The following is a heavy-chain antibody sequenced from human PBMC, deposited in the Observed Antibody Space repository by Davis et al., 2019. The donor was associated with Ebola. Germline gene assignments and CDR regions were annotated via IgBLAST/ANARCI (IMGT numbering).Heavy chain of an antibody. Sequence: GGSLRLSCTASGLSIHMFWMTWVRQAPGKGLEWVANIKEDGSEQYYVDSVKGRFTISRDNAKNSLYLQMNSLRAEDTAVYYCARDRSRAGATSPAGYWGQGTLVTVSS. CDR2: IKEDGSEQ. J-gene: IGHJ4*02. CDR3: ARDRSRAGATSPAGY. V-gene: IGHV3-7*03. CDR1: GLSIHMFW. D-gene: IGHD1-26*01.